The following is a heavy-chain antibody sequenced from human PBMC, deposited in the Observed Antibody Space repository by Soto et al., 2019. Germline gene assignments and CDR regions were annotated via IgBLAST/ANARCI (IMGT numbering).Heavy chain of an antibody. V-gene: IGHV4-34*01. Sequence: PSSTLSLTCAVYGGSFIVYYWSWIRQPPGKGLEWIGEINHSGSTNYNPSLKSRVTISVDTSKNQFSLKLSSVTAADTAVYYCARGGRITIFGVVIARGGMDVWGQGTTVTVSS. D-gene: IGHD3-3*01. CDR2: INHSGST. CDR1: GGSFIVYY. J-gene: IGHJ6*02. CDR3: ARGGRITIFGVVIARGGMDV.